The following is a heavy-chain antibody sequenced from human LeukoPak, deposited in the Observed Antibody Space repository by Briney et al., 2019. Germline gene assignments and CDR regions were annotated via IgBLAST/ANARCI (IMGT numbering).Heavy chain of an antibody. CDR3: AKTYYYDRSGYPGY. CDR2: INPNSGGT. CDR1: GYTFTGYY. V-gene: IGHV1-2*02. D-gene: IGHD3-22*01. J-gene: IGHJ4*02. Sequence: ASVKVSCKASGYTFTGYYMHWVRQAPGQGLEWMGWINPNSGGTNYAQKFQGRVTMTRDTSISTAYMELSRLRSDDTAVYYCAKTYYYDRSGYPGYWGQGTLVTVSS.